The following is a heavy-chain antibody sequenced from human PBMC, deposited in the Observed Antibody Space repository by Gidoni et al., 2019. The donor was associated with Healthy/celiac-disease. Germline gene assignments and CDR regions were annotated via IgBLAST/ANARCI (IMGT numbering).Heavy chain of an antibody. CDR2: IGHSGST. Sequence: QVQREQGGAGLLKPSGTLFLSCAVYGGSFSGYYWSWIRQPPWKGLEWTGEIGHSGSTNYNPSLKSRVTISVDTSKIQFSLKLSSVTAADTAVYYCGASGAGSRAMDYWGQGTLVTVSS. J-gene: IGHJ4*02. CDR3: GASGAGSRAMDY. V-gene: IGHV4-34*01. D-gene: IGHD3-10*01. CDR1: GGSFSGYY.